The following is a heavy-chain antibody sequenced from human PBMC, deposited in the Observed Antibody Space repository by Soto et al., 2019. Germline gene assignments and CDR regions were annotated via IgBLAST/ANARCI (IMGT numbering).Heavy chain of an antibody. D-gene: IGHD5-12*01. J-gene: IGHJ4*02. CDR2: IDYSGNP. Sequence: QMQLQESGPGLVKPSETLSLTCTVSGGSIISSSYYWAWIRQPPGKGLEWLGNIDYSGNPYYNPSLERRVAISLDTSKNQSSLKLPSVTAVDTAVYYCARNVSVSGYESYFDQWGQGTLVTVSS. CDR1: GGSIISSSYY. V-gene: IGHV4-39*01. CDR3: ARNVSVSGYESYFDQ.